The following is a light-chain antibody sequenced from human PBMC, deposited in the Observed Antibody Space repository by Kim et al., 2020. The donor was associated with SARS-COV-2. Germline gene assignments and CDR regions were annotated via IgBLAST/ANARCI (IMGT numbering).Light chain of an antibody. CDR1: QSVSSTY. CDR3: QQYTTSPYT. Sequence: LSPGERATLSCRASQSVSSTYLAWYQQKPGQAPRLLIYGASSRATGIPDRFSGSGSGTDFTLTINRLEPEDFAMYYCQQYTTSPYTFGQGTKLEI. J-gene: IGKJ2*01. CDR2: GAS. V-gene: IGKV3-20*01.